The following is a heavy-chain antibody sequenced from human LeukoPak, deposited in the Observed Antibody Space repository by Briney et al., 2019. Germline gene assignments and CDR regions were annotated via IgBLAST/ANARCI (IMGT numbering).Heavy chain of an antibody. CDR3: ARDVRGVIGMDYFDY. V-gene: IGHV1-18*01. D-gene: IGHD2/OR15-2a*01. J-gene: IGHJ4*02. CDR2: ISAYNGNT. Sequence: ASVKVSCKASGYIFISYGISWVRQAPGQGLEWMGWISAYNGNTKYAQKLQGRVTMTTDTSTSTAYMELRSLRSDDTAVYYCARDVRGVIGMDYFDYWGQGTLVTVSS. CDR1: GYIFISYG.